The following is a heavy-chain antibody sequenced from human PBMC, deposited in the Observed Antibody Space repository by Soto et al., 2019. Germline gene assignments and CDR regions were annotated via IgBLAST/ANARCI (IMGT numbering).Heavy chain of an antibody. V-gene: IGHV3-33*01. J-gene: IGHJ4*02. Sequence: GGSLRLSCAASGFTFGSYGMHWVRQAPGKGLEWVAVIWYDGSNKYYADSVKGRFTISRDNSKNTLYLQMNSLRAEDTAVYYCARAVRGELLPPCDYWGQGTLVTAPQ. D-gene: IGHD1-26*01. CDR2: IWYDGSNK. CDR1: GFTFGSYG. CDR3: ARAVRGELLPPCDY.